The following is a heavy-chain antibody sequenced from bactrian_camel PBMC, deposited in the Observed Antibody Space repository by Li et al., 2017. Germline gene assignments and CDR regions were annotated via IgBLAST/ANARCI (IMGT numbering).Heavy chain of an antibody. CDR2: INSGGGTT. CDR1: GFTFSGYW. CDR3: ANGINMGWSLNY. Sequence: HVQLVESGGDLVQPGGFLTLSCTASGFTFSGYWMYWVRQAPGKGLEWVSTINSGGGTTYHADSVKGRFTISRDNAKNTLHLQLNSLKTEDTAMYYCANGINMGWSLNYWGQGTQVTVS. D-gene: IGHD3*01. J-gene: IGHJ4*01. V-gene: IGHV3S1*01.